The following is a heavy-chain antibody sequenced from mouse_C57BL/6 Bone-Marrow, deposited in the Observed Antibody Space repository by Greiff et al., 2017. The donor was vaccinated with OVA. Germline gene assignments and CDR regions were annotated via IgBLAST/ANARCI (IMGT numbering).Heavy chain of an antibody. V-gene: IGHV5-12*01. CDR2: ISNGGGST. Sequence: EVQRVESGGGLVQPGGSLKLSCAASGFTFSDFYMYWIRQTPEKRLEWVAYISNGGGSTYYPDTVKGRFTISRDNAKNTLYLQMGRLQSEDTAMYYCARLDAMDYWGQGTPVTVSS. CDR1: GFTFSDFY. J-gene: IGHJ4*01. CDR3: ARLDAMDY.